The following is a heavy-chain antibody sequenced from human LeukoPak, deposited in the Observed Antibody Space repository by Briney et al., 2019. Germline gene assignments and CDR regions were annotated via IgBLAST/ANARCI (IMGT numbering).Heavy chain of an antibody. CDR3: ARRRRRKWELPGDAFDI. V-gene: IGHV4-34*01. CDR2: INHSGST. J-gene: IGHJ3*02. Sequence: SETLSLTCAVYGGSFSGYYWSWIRQPPGKGPEWIGEINHSGSTNYNPSLKSRVTISVDTSKNQFSLKLSSVTAADTAVYYCARRRRRKWELPGDAFDIWGQGTMVTVSS. D-gene: IGHD1-26*01. CDR1: GGSFSGYY.